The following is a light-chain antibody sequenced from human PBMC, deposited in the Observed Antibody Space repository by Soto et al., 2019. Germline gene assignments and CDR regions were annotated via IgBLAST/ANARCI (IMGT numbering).Light chain of an antibody. J-gene: IGKJ1*01. V-gene: IGKV1-6*02. CDR3: LQDYTYPRT. CDR2: AAS. CDR1: QAIGND. Sequence: AIPMTQSPSSLSATVGDRVTITCRASQAIGNDLGWYQQKPGKAPKLLVYAASTLQSGVPSRFSGRGSGTDFTLTISGLQAEDFATYYCLQDYTYPRTFGQGTRVDFK.